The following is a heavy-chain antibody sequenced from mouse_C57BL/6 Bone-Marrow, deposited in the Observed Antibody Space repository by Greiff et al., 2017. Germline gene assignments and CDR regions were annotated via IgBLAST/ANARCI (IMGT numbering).Heavy chain of an antibody. CDR2: INPGSGGT. V-gene: IGHV1-54*01. CDR1: GYAFTNYL. Sequence: QVQLQQSGAELVRPGTSVKVSCKASGYAFTNYLIEWVKQRPGQGLEWIGVINPGSGGTNYNEKFKGKATLTADKSSSTAYMQLSSLTSEDSAVYVGARPHYYGSSYEDYGDQGTTPTVSA. J-gene: IGHJ2*01. CDR3: ARPHYYGSSYEDY. D-gene: IGHD1-1*01.